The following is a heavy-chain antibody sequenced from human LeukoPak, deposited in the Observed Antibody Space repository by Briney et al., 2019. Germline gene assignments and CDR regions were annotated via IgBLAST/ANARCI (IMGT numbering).Heavy chain of an antibody. J-gene: IGHJ3*02. V-gene: IGHV3-48*03. D-gene: IGHD6-25*01. CDR3: ARVLSARSGGYDAFDM. Sequence: GGSLRLSCAASGFTFSSYEMNWVRQAPGKGLEWVSYISSSGSTIYYADSVKGRFTISRDNAKNSLYLQMNSLRAGDTAVYYCARVLSARSGGYDAFDMWGQGTMVTVSS. CDR2: ISSSGSTI. CDR1: GFTFSSYE.